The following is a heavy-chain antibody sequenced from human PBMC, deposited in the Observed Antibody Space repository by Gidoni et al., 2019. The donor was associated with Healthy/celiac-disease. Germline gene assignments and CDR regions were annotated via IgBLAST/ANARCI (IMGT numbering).Heavy chain of an antibody. D-gene: IGHD6-13*01. CDR2: IYSGGST. Sequence: EVQLVESGGGLVQPGGSLRLSCAASGFTVSSNYMSCVRQAPGKGLEWVSVIYSGGSTYYADSVKGRFTISRDNSKNTLYLQMNSLRAEDTAVYYCARDLGQQLVNYYYYYMDVWGKGTTVTVSS. CDR1: GFTVSSNY. J-gene: IGHJ6*03. CDR3: ARDLGQQLVNYYYYYMDV. V-gene: IGHV3-66*02.